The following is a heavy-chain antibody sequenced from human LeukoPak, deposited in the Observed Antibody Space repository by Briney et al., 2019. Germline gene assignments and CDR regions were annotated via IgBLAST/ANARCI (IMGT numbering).Heavy chain of an antibody. CDR1: GFTFSKYG. Sequence: GGSLRLSCAASGFTFSKYGIHWVRQAPGKGLEWLAFIRYDGTTKFYADSVKGRFTISRDNSKNTVYVQMNSLRHEDTAVYYCARGKDASGSYYNLPLGYWGQGTLVTVSS. CDR3: ARGKDASGSYYNLPLGY. CDR2: IRYDGTTK. V-gene: IGHV3-30*02. D-gene: IGHD3-10*01. J-gene: IGHJ4*02.